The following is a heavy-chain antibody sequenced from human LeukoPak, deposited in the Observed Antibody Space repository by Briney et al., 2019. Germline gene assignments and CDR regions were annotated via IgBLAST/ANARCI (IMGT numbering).Heavy chain of an antibody. V-gene: IGHV3-30*03. J-gene: IGHJ4*02. CDR1: GFTFSSYG. D-gene: IGHD3-10*01. CDR2: ISYDGSNK. Sequence: GGSLRLSCAASGFTFSSYGMHWVRQAPGKGLEWVAVISYDGSNKYYADSVKGRFTISRDNSKNTLYLQMNSLRAEDTAVYYCATFDYFGSGGLFDCWGQGTLVTVSS. CDR3: ATFDYFGSGGLFDC.